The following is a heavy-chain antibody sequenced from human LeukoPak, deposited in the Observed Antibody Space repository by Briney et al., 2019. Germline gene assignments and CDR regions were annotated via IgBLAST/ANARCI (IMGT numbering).Heavy chain of an antibody. J-gene: IGHJ6*02. CDR3: ARWGDIVVVPAAKSPNYYYYGMDV. V-gene: IGHV1-8*01. CDR2: MNPNSGNT. Sequence: GASVKVSCKASGYTFTSYDINWVRQATGQGLEWMGWMNPNSGNTGYAQKFQGRVTMTRNTSISTAYMELSSLRSEDTAVYYCARWGDIVVVPAAKSPNYYYYGMDVWGQGTTVTVSS. CDR1: GYTFTSYD. D-gene: IGHD2-2*01.